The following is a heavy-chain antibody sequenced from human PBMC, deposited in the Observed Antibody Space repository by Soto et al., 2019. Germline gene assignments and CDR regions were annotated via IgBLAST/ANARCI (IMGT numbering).Heavy chain of an antibody. D-gene: IGHD3-3*01. CDR2: IRNKAYSYTT. CDR1: GFTFSDHH. Sequence: GGSLRLSCAASGFTFSDHHMDWVRQAPGKGLEWVGRIRNKAYSYTTEYAASVKGRFTISRDDSKNSLYLQMNSLKTEDTAVYHCARTAQAEYDFYVWGQGTTVTVSS. V-gene: IGHV3-72*01. J-gene: IGHJ6*02. CDR3: ARTAQAEYDFYV.